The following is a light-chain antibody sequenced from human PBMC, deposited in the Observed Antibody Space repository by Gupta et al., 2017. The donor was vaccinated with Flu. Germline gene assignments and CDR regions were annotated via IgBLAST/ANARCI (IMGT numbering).Light chain of an antibody. CDR2: AAS. J-gene: IGKJ4*01. CDR1: QGISNY. Sequence: DIQMPQSPSSLSASVGDRVTITCRASQGISNYLAWYQQKPGKVPKLLIYAASTGKSGVPSRFSGSGSGTDFTLTISSRQPEDVANYYCQNKNSAPLTFGRGTXVEIK. V-gene: IGKV1-27*01. CDR3: QNKNSAPLT.